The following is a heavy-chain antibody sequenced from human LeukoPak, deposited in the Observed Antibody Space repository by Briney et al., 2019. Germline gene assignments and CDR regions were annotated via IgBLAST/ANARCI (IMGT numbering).Heavy chain of an antibody. D-gene: IGHD1-1*01. Sequence: ASVKVSCKASGYTFTSYYMHWVRQAPGQGLEWMGIINPSGGATSYAQKFQGRVTMTRDTSTRTVYMELSSLRSEDTAVYYCATEIVQVDYYYYYGMDVWGQGTTVTVSS. CDR1: GYTFTSYY. CDR2: INPSGGAT. CDR3: ATEIVQVDYYYYYGMDV. J-gene: IGHJ6*02. V-gene: IGHV1-46*01.